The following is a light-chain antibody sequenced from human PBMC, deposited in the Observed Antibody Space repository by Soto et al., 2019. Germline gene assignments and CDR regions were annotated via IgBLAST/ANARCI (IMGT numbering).Light chain of an antibody. V-gene: IGKV3-15*01. CDR2: GAS. CDR1: QSISSH. Sequence: EIVMTQSPPTLSVSPGERATLSCRASQSISSHLAWFQQKPGQAPRLLVYGASTRATGVPARFSGSGSGTEFTLTISSLQSEDFAVYYCQQYSYWPRAFGGVTKVEIK. J-gene: IGKJ4*01. CDR3: QQYSYWPRA.